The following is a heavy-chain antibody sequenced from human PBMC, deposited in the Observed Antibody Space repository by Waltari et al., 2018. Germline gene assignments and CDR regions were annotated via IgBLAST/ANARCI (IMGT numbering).Heavy chain of an antibody. CDR2: IYYSGST. Sequence: QVQLQESGPGLVQPSETLSLTCTVSGGSISSYYWSWIRQPPGKGLEWIGYIYYSGSTNYNPSLKSRVTISVDTSKNQFSLKLSSVTAADTAVYYCARGGGDYVWFDPWGQGTLVTVSS. J-gene: IGHJ5*02. D-gene: IGHD4-17*01. CDR1: GGSISSYY. CDR3: ARGGGDYVWFDP. V-gene: IGHV4-59*01.